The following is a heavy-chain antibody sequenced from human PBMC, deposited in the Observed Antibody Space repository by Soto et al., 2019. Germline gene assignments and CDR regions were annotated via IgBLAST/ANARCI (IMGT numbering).Heavy chain of an antibody. V-gene: IGHV4-30-4*01. CDR3: AREADYGDNWFDP. J-gene: IGHJ5*02. Sequence: QVQLQESGPGLVKPSQTLSLTCTVSGGSISSGDYYWSWIRQPPGKGLEWIGYIYYSGSTYYNPSLTSRVXXSXDXXKNQFSLKLSSVTAADTAVYYCAREADYGDNWFDPWGQGTLVTVSS. CDR2: IYYSGST. D-gene: IGHD4-17*01. CDR1: GGSISSGDYY.